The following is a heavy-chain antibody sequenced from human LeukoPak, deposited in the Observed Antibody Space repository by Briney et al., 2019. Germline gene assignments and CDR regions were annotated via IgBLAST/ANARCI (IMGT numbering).Heavy chain of an antibody. CDR1: GGSISSYY. CDR2: IYYSGST. V-gene: IGHV4-59*01. Sequence: SETLSLTCTVSGGSISSYYWSWLRQPPGKGLEWIGYIYYSGSTNYNPSLKSRVTISVDTSKNQFSLKLSSVTAADTAVYYCARVGHCSSTSCIGNWFDPWGQGTLVTVSS. D-gene: IGHD2-2*01. J-gene: IGHJ5*02. CDR3: ARVGHCSSTSCIGNWFDP.